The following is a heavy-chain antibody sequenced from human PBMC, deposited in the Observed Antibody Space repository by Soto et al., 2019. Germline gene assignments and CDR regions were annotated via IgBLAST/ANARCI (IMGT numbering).Heavy chain of an antibody. CDR2: ISGSGDGT. CDR3: AGPGYSSQDY. V-gene: IGHV3-23*01. Sequence: LRLSCAASGFTFSSFALSWVRQAPGKGLEWVSAISGSGDGTDYADSVKGRFTISRDNSKNTLYLQMNSLRAEDTAVYYCAGPGYSSQDYWGQGALVTVSS. J-gene: IGHJ4*02. D-gene: IGHD5-18*01. CDR1: GFTFSSFA.